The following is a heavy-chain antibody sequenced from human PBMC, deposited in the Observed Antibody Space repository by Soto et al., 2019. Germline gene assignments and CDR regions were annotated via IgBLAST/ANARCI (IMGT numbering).Heavy chain of an antibody. Sequence: SETLSLTCTVSGGSISSSSYYWGWIRQPPGKGLEWIGSIYYSGSTYYNPSLKSRVTISVDTFKNQFSLKLSSVTAADTAVYYCARHSGAAPYYYYGMDVWGQGTTVTVSS. D-gene: IGHD3-10*01. J-gene: IGHJ6*02. CDR2: IYYSGST. CDR3: ARHSGAAPYYYYGMDV. CDR1: GGSISSSSYY. V-gene: IGHV4-39*01.